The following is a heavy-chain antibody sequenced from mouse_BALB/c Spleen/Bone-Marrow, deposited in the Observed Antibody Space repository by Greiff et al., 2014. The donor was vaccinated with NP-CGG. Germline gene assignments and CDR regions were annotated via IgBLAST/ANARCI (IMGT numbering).Heavy chain of an antibody. CDR3: ARSTTTDYFDY. Sequence: VQLQQSGPGLAAPSQSLSITCTVSGFSLTSYGVHWVRQPPGKGLEWLGVIWAGGTTNYNSALMSRLSISKDNSKSQVFLKMNSLQTDDTAVYYCARSTTTDYFDYWGQGTTLTASS. CDR2: IWAGGTT. D-gene: IGHD1-1*01. V-gene: IGHV2-9*02. CDR1: GFSLTSYG. J-gene: IGHJ2*01.